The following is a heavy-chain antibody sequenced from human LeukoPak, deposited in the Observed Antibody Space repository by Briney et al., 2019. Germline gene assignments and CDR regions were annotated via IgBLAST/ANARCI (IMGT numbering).Heavy chain of an antibody. Sequence: SETLSLTCTVSGGSISSYYWSWIRQPPGKGLEWIGYIYYSGSTNYNPSLKSRVTISVDTSKNQFSLKLSSVTAADTAVYYCARGGGSYTYTPIDYWGQGTLVTVSS. CDR2: IYYSGST. V-gene: IGHV4-59*12. J-gene: IGHJ4*02. CDR1: GGSISSYY. CDR3: ARGGGSYTYTPIDY. D-gene: IGHD1-26*01.